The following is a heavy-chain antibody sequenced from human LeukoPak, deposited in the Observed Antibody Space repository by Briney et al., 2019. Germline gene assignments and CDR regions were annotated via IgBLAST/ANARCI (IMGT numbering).Heavy chain of an antibody. CDR2: ISSNGGST. D-gene: IGHD6-13*01. Sequence: GGSLRLSCAASGFTFSSYSMNWVRQAPGKGLEYVSAISSNGGSTYYADSVKGRFTISRDNSKNTLYLQMSSLRAEDTAVYYCVKLYSSSWLDAFDIWGQGTMVTVSS. V-gene: IGHV3-64D*06. J-gene: IGHJ3*02. CDR1: GFTFSSYS. CDR3: VKLYSSSWLDAFDI.